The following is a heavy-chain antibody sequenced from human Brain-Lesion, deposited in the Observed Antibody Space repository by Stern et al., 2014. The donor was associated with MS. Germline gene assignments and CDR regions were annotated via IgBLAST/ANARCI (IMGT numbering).Heavy chain of an antibody. CDR3: AGEEDIRYCSGGSCTGNWFDP. D-gene: IGHD2-15*01. J-gene: IGHJ5*02. Sequence: VQLVESGPGLVKPSETLSLTCTVAGGSVSSTSYAWAWIRQPPGKGLEWIGTIYYSGNTYYRPSLKSRPNISLDTSKNKFSLKVRLVTAADTAVYYCAGEEDIRYCSGGSCTGNWFDPWGQGTLVTVSS. CDR1: GGSVSSTSYA. CDR2: IYYSGNT. V-gene: IGHV4-39*01.